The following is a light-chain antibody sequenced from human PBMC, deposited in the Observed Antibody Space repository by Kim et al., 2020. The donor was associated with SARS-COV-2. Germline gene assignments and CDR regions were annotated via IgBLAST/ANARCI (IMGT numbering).Light chain of an antibody. J-gene: IGKJ1*01. V-gene: IGKV1-5*03. CDR3: QQYNTMWT. CDR1: QSIDSS. Sequence: SACVGDRVTMTCRASQSIDSSLVWYQQKPGKAPTLLIYKASNLENGVPSRFSGSGSGTEFTLTISSLQPADCATYYCQQYNTMWTFGQGTKVDIK. CDR2: KAS.